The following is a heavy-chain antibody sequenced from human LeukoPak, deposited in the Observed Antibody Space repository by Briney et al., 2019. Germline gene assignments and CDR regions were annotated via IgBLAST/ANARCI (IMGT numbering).Heavy chain of an antibody. D-gene: IGHD5-18*01. CDR3: ARGPDTAMVSLDY. J-gene: IGHJ4*02. Sequence: GASLQISCKGSGSIFTSYWIGWVRQLPGKGLEWMGIIYPGDSDTRYSPSFQGQVTISADKSISTAYLQWSSLKASDTAMYYCARGPDTAMVSLDYWGQGTLVTVSS. CDR2: IYPGDSDT. CDR1: GSIFTSYW. V-gene: IGHV5-51*01.